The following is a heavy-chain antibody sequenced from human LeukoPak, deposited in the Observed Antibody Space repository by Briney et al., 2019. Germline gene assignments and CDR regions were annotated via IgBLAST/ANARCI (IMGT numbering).Heavy chain of an antibody. CDR1: GGSVSSGSYY. Sequence: SETLSLTCTVSGGSVSSGSYYWSWIRQPPGKGLEWIGYIYLSGSTTYNPSLNSRVTISVDTSKNKFSLKLSSVTAADTAVYYCARVPISTTARGYFDYWGQGTLVTVSS. J-gene: IGHJ4*02. D-gene: IGHD4-17*01. CDR2: IYLSGST. CDR3: ARVPISTTARGYFDY. V-gene: IGHV4-61*01.